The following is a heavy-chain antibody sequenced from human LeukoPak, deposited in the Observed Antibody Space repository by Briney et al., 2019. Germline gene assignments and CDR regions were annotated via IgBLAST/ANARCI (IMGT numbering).Heavy chain of an antibody. J-gene: IGHJ3*02. CDR3: TRGLFVVINDAFDI. Sequence: PGRSLRLSCAAPGFTFSNAWMSWVRQAPGKGLGWVGRIQSKTDGGTTDYAVSVKGRFTISREVSKNTLYLQMNSLKTDDTAEYYCTRGLFVVINDAFDIWGQGTMVTVSS. CDR2: IQSKTDGGTT. CDR1: GFTFSNAW. D-gene: IGHD2-15*01. V-gene: IGHV3-15*01.